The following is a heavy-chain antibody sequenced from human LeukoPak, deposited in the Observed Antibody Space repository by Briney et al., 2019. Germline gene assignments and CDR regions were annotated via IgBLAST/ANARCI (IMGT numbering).Heavy chain of an antibody. CDR2: IYYSGST. D-gene: IGHD6-19*01. J-gene: IGHJ3*02. Sequence: PSETLSLTCTVSGGSISSSSYYWGWLRQPPGTGLEWIGSIYYSGSTYYNPSLKSRVTISVDTSKNQFSLKLSSVTAADTAVYYCAKFSSGWYDAFDIWGQGTMVTVSS. V-gene: IGHV4-39*01. CDR3: AKFSSGWYDAFDI. CDR1: GGSISSSSYY.